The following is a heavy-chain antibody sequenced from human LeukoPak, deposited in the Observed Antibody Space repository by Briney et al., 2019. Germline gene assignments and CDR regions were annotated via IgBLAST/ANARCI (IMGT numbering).Heavy chain of an antibody. CDR1: GFTFSSYA. J-gene: IGHJ4*02. Sequence: PGGSLRLSCAASGFTFSSYAVSWVRQAPGKGLERVSAISGSGGSTYYADSVKGRFTISRDNSKNTLYLQMNSLRAEDTAVYYCAKHKYYYDSSGYYAHWGQGTLVTVSS. V-gene: IGHV3-23*01. D-gene: IGHD3-22*01. CDR2: ISGSGGST. CDR3: AKHKYYYDSSGYYAH.